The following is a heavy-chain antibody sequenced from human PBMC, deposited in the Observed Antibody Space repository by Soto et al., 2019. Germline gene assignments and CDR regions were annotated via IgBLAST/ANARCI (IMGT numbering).Heavy chain of an antibody. CDR3: ARDGGGTVTRDYYYYGMDV. Sequence: GGSLRLSCAASGFTFSSYSMNWVRQAPGKGLEWVSSISSSSSYIYYADSVKGPLTISRDNAKNSLYLQMNSLRAEDTAGYYCARDGGGTVTRDYYYYGMDVWGQGTTVTVSS. V-gene: IGHV3-21*01. CDR2: ISSSSSYI. D-gene: IGHD4-17*01. CDR1: GFTFSSYS. J-gene: IGHJ6*02.